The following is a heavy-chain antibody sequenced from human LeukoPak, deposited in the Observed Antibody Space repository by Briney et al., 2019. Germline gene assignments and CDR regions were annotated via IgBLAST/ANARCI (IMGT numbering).Heavy chain of an antibody. V-gene: IGHV4-34*01. J-gene: IGHJ2*01. CDR3: ARLRELWYFDL. CDR1: GGSFSGYY. CDR2: ITHSGST. Sequence: SETLSLTCAVYGGSFSGYYWSWIRQPPGKGLEWIGEITHSGSTNYNPSLKSRVTISVDTSKNQFSLKLSSVTAADTAVYYCARLRELWYFDLWGRGTLVTVSS. D-gene: IGHD1-7*01.